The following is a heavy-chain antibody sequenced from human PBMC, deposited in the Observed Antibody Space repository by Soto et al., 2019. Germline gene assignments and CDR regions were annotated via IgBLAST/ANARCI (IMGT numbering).Heavy chain of an antibody. J-gene: IGHJ4*02. Sequence: QVQLQESGPGLVKPSGTLYLTCAVSGGAISSSNWWSWVRKPPGKGLEWIGEIYHSGNTNYNPSLKSRVTMAVDKSRNQFSLKLSSVTAAATAVYYCARRWGEGRVDYWGQGTLVTVSS. CDR3: ARRWGEGRVDY. D-gene: IGHD3-10*01. CDR2: IYHSGNT. V-gene: IGHV4-4*02. CDR1: GGAISSSNW.